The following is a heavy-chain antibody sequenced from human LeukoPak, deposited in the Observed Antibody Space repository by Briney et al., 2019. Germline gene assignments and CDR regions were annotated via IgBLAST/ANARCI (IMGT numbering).Heavy chain of an antibody. D-gene: IGHD5-24*01. Sequence: SETLSLTCTVSGGSISSGDYYWSWIRQPPGKGLEWIGYIYYSGSTYYSPSLKSRVTISVDTSKNQFSLKLSSVTAADTAVYYCARSTHSDGYNYPFDYWGQGTLVTVSS. CDR3: ARSTHSDGYNYPFDY. J-gene: IGHJ4*02. CDR1: GGSISSGDYY. V-gene: IGHV4-30-4*01. CDR2: IYYSGST.